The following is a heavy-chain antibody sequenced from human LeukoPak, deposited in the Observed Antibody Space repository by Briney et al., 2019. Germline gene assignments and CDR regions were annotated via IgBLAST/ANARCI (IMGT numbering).Heavy chain of an antibody. V-gene: IGHV4-59*12. CDR2: VYYSGST. Sequence: SETLSLTCSVSGDFITAYYWSWIRQPPGKGLEWIGYVYYSGSTEYNPSLRSRVTISLEMSKNQFSLKLSSVTAADTAVYYCARDKYYYGSGPEGFDYWGQGTLVTVSS. D-gene: IGHD3-10*01. J-gene: IGHJ4*02. CDR1: GDFITAYY. CDR3: ARDKYYYGSGPEGFDY.